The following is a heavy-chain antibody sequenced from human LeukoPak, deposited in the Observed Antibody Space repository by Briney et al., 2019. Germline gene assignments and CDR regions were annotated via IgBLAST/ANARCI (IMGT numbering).Heavy chain of an antibody. D-gene: IGHD3-22*01. CDR2: IYTSGST. Sequence: PSQTLCLTCTVSGGSITSGSYYGSWVRQPAGKGLEWIGRIYTSGSTNYNPSLKSRATISVDTSKNQFSLKLSSVTAADTDVYFCARSDSSGYYAFDIWGQGTMVTASS. CDR3: ARSDSSGYYAFDI. J-gene: IGHJ3*02. CDR1: GGSITSGSYY. V-gene: IGHV4-61*02.